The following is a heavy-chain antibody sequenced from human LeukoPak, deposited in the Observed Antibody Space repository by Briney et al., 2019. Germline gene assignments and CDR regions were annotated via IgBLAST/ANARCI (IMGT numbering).Heavy chain of an antibody. V-gene: IGHV3-23*01. D-gene: IGHD3-9*01. CDR1: GFTFGDYA. CDR2: ITGSGGNT. Sequence: GGSLRLSCTGSGFTFGDYAMSWVRQAPGKGLEWVSAITGSGGNTYYADSVKGRFTISRDNSKNTVFLQMNSLRAEDTAVYYCAKWGDYDVLTGYYVSDYWGQGTLVTVSS. CDR3: AKWGDYDVLTGYYVSDY. J-gene: IGHJ4*02.